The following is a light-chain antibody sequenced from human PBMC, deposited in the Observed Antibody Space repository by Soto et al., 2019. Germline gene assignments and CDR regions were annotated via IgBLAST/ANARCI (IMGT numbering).Light chain of an antibody. V-gene: IGKV1-33*01. J-gene: IGKJ2*01. Sequence: DIQMTQSPSSLSASVGDRVTITCQASQDISGYLNWYQQKARKAPKLLLYHASNLQTGVPSRFSGSGSCTLFAVTISSPQPEDSPTYDWQKYDNVPYTFGHGTKLEIK. CDR3: QKYDNVPYT. CDR2: HAS. CDR1: QDISGY.